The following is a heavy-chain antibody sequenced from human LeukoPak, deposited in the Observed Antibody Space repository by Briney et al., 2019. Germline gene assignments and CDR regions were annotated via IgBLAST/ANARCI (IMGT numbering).Heavy chain of an antibody. J-gene: IGHJ4*02. D-gene: IGHD2-21*02. Sequence: GGSLRLSCAASGFTFSSYSMNWVRQAPGKGLEWVSSISSSSSYIYYADSVKGRFTISRDNAKNSLYLQMNSLRAEDTAVYYCARVGLVTESYFDYWGQGTLVTVSS. CDR3: ARVGLVTESYFDY. CDR2: ISSSSSYI. CDR1: GFTFSSYS. V-gene: IGHV3-21*01.